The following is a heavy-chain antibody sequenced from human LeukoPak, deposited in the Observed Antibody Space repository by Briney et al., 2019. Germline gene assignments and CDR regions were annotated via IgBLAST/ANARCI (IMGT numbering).Heavy chain of an antibody. CDR3: ARDRGDYYYYYMDV. CDR1: GGSISSYY. CDR2: IYTSGST. J-gene: IGHJ6*03. Sequence: SETLSLTCTVSGGSISSYYWSWIRQPAGKGLEWIGRIYTSGSTNYNPSLRSRVTMSVDTSKNQFSLKLSSVTAADTAVYYCARDRGDYYYYYMDVWGKGTTVTISS. V-gene: IGHV4-4*07.